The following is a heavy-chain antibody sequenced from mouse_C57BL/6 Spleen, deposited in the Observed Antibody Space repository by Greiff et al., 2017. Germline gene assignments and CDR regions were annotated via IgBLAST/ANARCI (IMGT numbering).Heavy chain of an antibody. Sequence: VKLQQPGAELVRPGSSVKLSCKASGYTFTSYWMDWVKQRPGQGLEWIGNIYPSDSETHYNQKFTDKATLTVDKSSSTAYMQLSSLTSEDSAVYYCARVTPVVYFDYWGQGTTLTVSS. CDR2: IYPSDSET. D-gene: IGHD1-1*01. CDR3: ARVTPVVYFDY. J-gene: IGHJ2*01. CDR1: GYTFTSYW. V-gene: IGHV1-61*01.